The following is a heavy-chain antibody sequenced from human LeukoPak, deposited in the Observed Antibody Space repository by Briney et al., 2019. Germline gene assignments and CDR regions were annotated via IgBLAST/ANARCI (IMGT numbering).Heavy chain of an antibody. D-gene: IGHD5-18*01. CDR2: ITSSGSST. CDR3: ASKGPQAMEVDY. J-gene: IGHJ4*02. Sequence: GGSLRLSCAASGLVFDNFAMSWVRQAPGKGLVWVSTITSSGSSTSYADSVKGRFTISRDNAKNTLYLQMNSLRAEDTAVYYCASKGPQAMEVDYWGQGTLVTVSS. V-gene: IGHV3-74*01. CDR1: GLVFDNFA.